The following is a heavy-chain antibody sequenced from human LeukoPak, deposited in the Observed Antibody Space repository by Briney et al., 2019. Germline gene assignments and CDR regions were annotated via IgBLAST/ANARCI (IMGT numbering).Heavy chain of an antibody. J-gene: IGHJ4*02. Sequence: PGGSLRLSCAASGFTFSSYAMSWVRQAPGKGLEWVSAISGSGGSTYYADSAKGRFTISRDNSKNTLYLQMNSLRAEDTAVYYCAKLVLMVYAPIDYWGQGTLVTVSS. V-gene: IGHV3-23*01. CDR2: ISGSGGST. CDR1: GFTFSSYA. CDR3: AKLVLMVYAPIDY. D-gene: IGHD2-8*01.